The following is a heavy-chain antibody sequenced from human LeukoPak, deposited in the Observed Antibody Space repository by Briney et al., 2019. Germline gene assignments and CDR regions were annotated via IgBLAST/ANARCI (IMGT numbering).Heavy chain of an antibody. CDR1: GYTFTNYD. Sequence: ASVKVSCKASGYTFTNYDINWVRQATGQGLEWMGWMNPNSGNTGYAQKFQGRVTITRNNSISTAYMELSSLRSEDTAVYYCAKSVWFGEFQTDYWGQGTLVTVSS. D-gene: IGHD3-10*01. J-gene: IGHJ4*02. CDR2: MNPNSGNT. CDR3: AKSVWFGEFQTDY. V-gene: IGHV1-8*03.